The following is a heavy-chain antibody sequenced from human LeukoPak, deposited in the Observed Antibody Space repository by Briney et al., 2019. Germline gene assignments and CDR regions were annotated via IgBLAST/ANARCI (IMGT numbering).Heavy chain of an antibody. CDR1: GFTFSSYA. CDR3: ARHHDYGSGSFDY. Sequence: GSLRLSCAASGFTFSSYAMSWIRQPPGKGLEWIGEINHSGSTNYNPSLKSRVTISVDTSKNQFSLKLSSVTAADTAVYYCARHHDYGSGSFDYWGQGTLATVSS. D-gene: IGHD3-10*01. CDR2: INHSGST. V-gene: IGHV4-34*01. J-gene: IGHJ4*02.